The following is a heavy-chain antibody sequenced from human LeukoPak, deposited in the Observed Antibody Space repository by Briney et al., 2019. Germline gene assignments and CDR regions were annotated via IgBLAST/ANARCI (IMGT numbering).Heavy chain of an antibody. D-gene: IGHD2-2*03. CDR2: IYTSGST. Sequence: SETLSLTCTVSVGFISSYYWSWIRQPAGKGLEWIGYIYTSGSTNYNPSLKSRVTISVDTSKNQFSLKLSSVTAADTAVYYCARHRWGRGYCSSTSCYRPAEFDYWGQGTLVTVSS. CDR1: VGFISSYY. V-gene: IGHV4-4*09. CDR3: ARHRWGRGYCSSTSCYRPAEFDY. J-gene: IGHJ4*02.